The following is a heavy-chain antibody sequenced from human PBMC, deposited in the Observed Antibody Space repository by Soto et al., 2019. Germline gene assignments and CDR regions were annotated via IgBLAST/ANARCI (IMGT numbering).Heavy chain of an antibody. D-gene: IGHD5-12*01. J-gene: IGHJ4*02. CDR3: ARHSGYGVLGDY. V-gene: IGHV3-23*01. Sequence: EVQLLESGGGLVQPGGSLRLSCAASGFTFTSYAMSWVRQAPGKGLEWVSAISGSGGSTYYADSVKGRFTISRDNSKNTLHLQMNSLRAEDTAVYYCARHSGYGVLGDYWGQGTLVTVSS. CDR1: GFTFTSYA. CDR2: ISGSGGST.